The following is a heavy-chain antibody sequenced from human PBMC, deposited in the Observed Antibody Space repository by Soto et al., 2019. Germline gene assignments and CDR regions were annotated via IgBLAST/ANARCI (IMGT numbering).Heavy chain of an antibody. J-gene: IGHJ5*02. D-gene: IGHD5-12*01. CDR2: IPSRGRP. CDR1: GASIAGGSYY. CDR3: VRDQYSGYDFAL. Sequence: SETLSLTCSVSGASIAGGSYYWSWVRQPPGKGLEWIGYIPSRGRPFYNPSLTSRGTISADSAKNQLSLQLTSVTAADTAVYYCVRDQYSGYDFALWGQGNLVTVSS. V-gene: IGHV4-30-4*01.